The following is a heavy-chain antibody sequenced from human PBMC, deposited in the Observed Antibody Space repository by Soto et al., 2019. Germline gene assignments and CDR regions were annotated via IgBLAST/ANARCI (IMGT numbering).Heavy chain of an antibody. CDR2: INAGIGDT. CDR3: ATDWANYFGMDV. D-gene: IGHD3-16*01. Sequence: GASVKVSCKASGYTLITYDMHWVRQAPGQRLEWMGWINAGIGDTQYSQDFQGRVTITRDTSASTAYMELSSLRSEDTAVYYCATDWANYFGMDVWGQGTTVTVSS. CDR1: GYTLITYD. V-gene: IGHV1-3*03. J-gene: IGHJ6*02.